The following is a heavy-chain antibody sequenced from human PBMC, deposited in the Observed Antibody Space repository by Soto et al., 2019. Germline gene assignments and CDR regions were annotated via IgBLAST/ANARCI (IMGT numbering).Heavy chain of an antibody. Sequence: GASVKVSCKASGYTFYIHGMAGVRQAPGQGLEWMGWSRPYSGNTNYAQKFQDRVTMTTDTSTATAYMELRSLTSDDTAVYYCARPSSGSLRHYFDYWGQGTPVTVSS. CDR2: SRPYSGNT. D-gene: IGHD1-26*01. CDR3: ARPSSGSLRHYFDY. V-gene: IGHV1-18*01. CDR1: GYTFYIHG. J-gene: IGHJ4*02.